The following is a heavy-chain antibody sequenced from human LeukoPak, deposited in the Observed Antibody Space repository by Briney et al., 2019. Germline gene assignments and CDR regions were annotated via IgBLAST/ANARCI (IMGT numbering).Heavy chain of an antibody. CDR1: GYTFTGYY. V-gene: IGHV1-8*03. CDR2: INPNSGNT. D-gene: IGHD2-2*02. J-gene: IGHJ6*03. CDR3: ARGRRVPAAIRGYYYYYYMDV. Sequence: ASVKVSCKASGYTFTGYYMHWVRQAPGQGLEWMGWINPNSGNTGYAQKFQGRVTITRNTSISTAYMELSSLRSEDTAVYYCARGRRVPAAIRGYYYYYYMDVWGKGTTVTVSS.